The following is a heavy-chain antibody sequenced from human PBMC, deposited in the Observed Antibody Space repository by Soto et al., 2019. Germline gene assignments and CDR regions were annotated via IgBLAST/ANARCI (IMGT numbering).Heavy chain of an antibody. D-gene: IGHD3-3*01. J-gene: IGHJ4*02. CDR1: EFTFSTYP. Sequence: QVLLVESGGGVVQPGRSLRLSCAASEFTFSTYPMHWVRQAPGKGLEWVAVISYDETNKYYADSVKGRFTISRDNSKNTLYLQINSLRADDTAVYYCARGASDFWGGYPEIHYFDYWGQGTLVTVSS. CDR2: ISYDETNK. CDR3: ARGASDFWGGYPEIHYFDY. V-gene: IGHV3-30-3*01.